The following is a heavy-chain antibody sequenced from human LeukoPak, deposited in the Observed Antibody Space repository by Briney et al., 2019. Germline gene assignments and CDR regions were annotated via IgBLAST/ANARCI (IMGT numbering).Heavy chain of an antibody. CDR3: ARLEYSSSWLDY. Sequence: GGSLKISFKGSGSRFTSYWIGWVRQMPGKGLEWMGIIYPGDSDTRYSPSFQGQVTISADKSISTAYLQWSSLKASDTAMYYCARLEYSSSWLDYWGQGTLVTVSS. CDR1: GSRFTSYW. CDR2: IYPGDSDT. D-gene: IGHD6-13*01. J-gene: IGHJ4*02. V-gene: IGHV5-51*01.